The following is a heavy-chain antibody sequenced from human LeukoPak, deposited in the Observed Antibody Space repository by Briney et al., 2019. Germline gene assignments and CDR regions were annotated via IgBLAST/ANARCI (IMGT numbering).Heavy chain of an antibody. CDR1: GGSMTSYY. Sequence: SETLSLTCTVSGGSMTSYYWSWIRQPAGKGLEWIGRIYTSGSTKYNPSLKSRVTMSVDTSKNQFSLKLTSATAADTAVYYCARDRAESDAFDIWGQGTRVTVSS. J-gene: IGHJ3*02. CDR2: IYTSGST. CDR3: ARDRAESDAFDI. V-gene: IGHV4-4*07.